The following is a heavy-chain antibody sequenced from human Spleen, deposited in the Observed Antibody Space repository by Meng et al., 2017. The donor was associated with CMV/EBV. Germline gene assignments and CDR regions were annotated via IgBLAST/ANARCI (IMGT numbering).Heavy chain of an antibody. V-gene: IGHV3-21*01. CDR2: SSSSASHI. D-gene: IGHD6-19*01. CDR1: GFTLSSVA. J-gene: IGHJ4*02. CDR3: ARDDSRVAGDFDY. Sequence: ASGFTLSSVAMKWVRQAAGKGLEWVSYSSSSASHIYYADSVKGRFTISRDDAKNSLYLQLNSLRPEDTALYYCARDDSRVAGDFDYWGQGTLVTVSS.